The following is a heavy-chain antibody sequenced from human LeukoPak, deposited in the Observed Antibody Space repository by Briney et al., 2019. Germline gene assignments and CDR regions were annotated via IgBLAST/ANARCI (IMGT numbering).Heavy chain of an antibody. CDR1: GFTFSSYA. CDR3: VREAGYCAPVCVKTNWFDP. D-gene: IGHD2-15*01. Sequence: GGSLRLSCAASGFTFSSYAMSWVRQPPGKGLEWVAAISNGKTYYADSVRGRFAISRDDSTNTVYLHMNSLRDEDMALYHCVREAGYCAPVCVKTNWFDPWGQGTLVTVSS. V-gene: IGHV3-23*01. J-gene: IGHJ5*02. CDR2: ISNGKT.